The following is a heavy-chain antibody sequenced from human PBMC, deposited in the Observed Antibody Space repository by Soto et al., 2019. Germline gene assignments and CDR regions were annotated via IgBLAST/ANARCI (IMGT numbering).Heavy chain of an antibody. Sequence: SETLSLTCTVSGGSISSSSYYWGWIRQPPGKGLEWIGSIYYSGSTYYNPSLKSRVTISVDTSKNQFSLKLSSVTAADTAVYYCARERYDFWSGYSYYYGMDVWGQGTTVTVSS. D-gene: IGHD3-3*01. V-gene: IGHV4-39*07. J-gene: IGHJ6*02. CDR1: GGSISSSSYY. CDR3: ARERYDFWSGYSYYYGMDV. CDR2: IYYSGST.